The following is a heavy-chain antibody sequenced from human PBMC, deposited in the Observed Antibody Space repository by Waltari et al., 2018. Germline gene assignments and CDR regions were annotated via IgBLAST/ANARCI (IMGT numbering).Heavy chain of an antibody. J-gene: IGHJ4*02. Sequence: VQLLESGGGVVQPGRSLRLSCAASGFTFSSYAMHWVRQAPGKGLEWVAVISYDGSNKYYADSVKGRFTISRDNAKNTLYLQMNSLRAEDTAVYYCARDVPSGSSWLYWGQGTLVTVSS. D-gene: IGHD6-13*01. CDR3: ARDVPSGSSWLY. V-gene: IGHV3-30*01. CDR2: ISYDGSNK. CDR1: GFTFSSYA.